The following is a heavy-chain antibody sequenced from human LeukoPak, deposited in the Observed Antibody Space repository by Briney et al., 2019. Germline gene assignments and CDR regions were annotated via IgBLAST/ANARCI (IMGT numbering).Heavy chain of an antibody. D-gene: IGHD1-1*01. CDR2: IYHSGST. CDR1: GGSISSGGYS. J-gene: IGHJ4*02. V-gene: IGHV4-30-2*01. Sequence: SQTLSLTCAVSGGSISSGGYSWSWIRQPPGKGLEWIGYIYHSGSTYYNPSLKSRVTISVDTSKNQFSLKLSSVTAADTAVYYCARFTGAGWGVGYWGQGTLVTVSS. CDR3: ARFTGAGWGVGY.